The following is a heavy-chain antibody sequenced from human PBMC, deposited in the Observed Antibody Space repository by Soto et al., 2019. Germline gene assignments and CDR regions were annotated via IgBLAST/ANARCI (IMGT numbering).Heavy chain of an antibody. D-gene: IGHD6-13*01. CDR3: AKEGVSGTIAD. J-gene: IGHJ4*02. V-gene: IGHV3-23*01. Sequence: EVQLLESGGGLVQPGGSLRLSCAASGFTVSSPVMSWVRQAPGKGLEWVSTISASGDITYYTASVKGRFAISRDNSKNTLYLQMNSLRAEDTAMYYCAKEGVSGTIADWCQGTLVTVSS. CDR1: GFTVSSPV. CDR2: ISASGDIT.